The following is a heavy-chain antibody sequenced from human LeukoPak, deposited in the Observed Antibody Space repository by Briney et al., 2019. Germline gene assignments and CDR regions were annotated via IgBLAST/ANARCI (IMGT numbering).Heavy chain of an antibody. D-gene: IGHD3-3*01. CDR2: ISGSGGRT. Sequence: GGSLRLSCAASGFTFSSYAMSWVRQAPGKGLEWVSAISGSGGRTYYADSVKGRFTISRDNSKNTLYLQMNSLRAEDTAVYYCAKAPYYDFWSGYYYPPFDYWGQGTLVTVSS. J-gene: IGHJ4*02. CDR3: AKAPYYDFWSGYYYPPFDY. CDR1: GFTFSSYA. V-gene: IGHV3-23*01.